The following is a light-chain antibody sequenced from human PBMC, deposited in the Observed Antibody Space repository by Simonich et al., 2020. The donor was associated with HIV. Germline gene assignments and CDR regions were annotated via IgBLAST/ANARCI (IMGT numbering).Light chain of an antibody. J-gene: IGKJ4*01. CDR1: QSLSSDF. CDR3: QQYNNWPPLT. Sequence: IVLTQSPATLTLSPGERATLSCGASQSLSSDFLAWDQQKPGLAPRRLIYDASLRATGIPDRVSGSGSGTDFTLTISSLQSEDFAVYYCQQYNNWPPLTFGGGTKVEIK. V-gene: IGKV3D-20*01. CDR2: DAS.